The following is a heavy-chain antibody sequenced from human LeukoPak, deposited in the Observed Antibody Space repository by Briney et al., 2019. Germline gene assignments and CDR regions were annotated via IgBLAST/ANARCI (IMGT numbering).Heavy chain of an antibody. J-gene: IGHJ4*02. D-gene: IGHD4-11*01. V-gene: IGHV4-39*01. CDR2: IYYSGST. CDR3: AGTTDYYFDY. Sequence: PSETLSLTCTVSGGSISSSSYSWGWIRQPPGKGLEWIGSIYYSGSTYYNPSLKSRVTISVDTSKNQFSLKLSSVTAADTAVYYCAGTTDYYFDYWGQGTLVTVSS. CDR1: GGSISSSSYS.